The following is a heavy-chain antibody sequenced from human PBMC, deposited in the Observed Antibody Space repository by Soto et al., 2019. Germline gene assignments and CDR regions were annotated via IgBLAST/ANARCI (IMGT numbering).Heavy chain of an antibody. CDR3: VRDRDFYDGRGYASPGDAFDV. CDR1: GFTFSTYW. V-gene: IGHV3-74*01. J-gene: IGHJ3*01. Sequence: EVQLVESGGGLVQPGGSLRLSCAVSGFTFSTYWMHWVRQVPGKGLVWVSRISLDGSRTSYADSVKGRFTISRDNAKNTLYLQMRSLRAEDSAVYFCVRDRDFYDGRGYASPGDAFDVCGQGTVVSVSS. D-gene: IGHD3-22*01. CDR2: ISLDGSRT.